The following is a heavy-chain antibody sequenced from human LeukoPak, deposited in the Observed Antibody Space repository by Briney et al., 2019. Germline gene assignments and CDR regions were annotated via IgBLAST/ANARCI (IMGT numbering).Heavy chain of an antibody. CDR1: GFTFSSYA. J-gene: IGHJ4*02. CDR3: AKNVRRSTSCPEY. D-gene: IGHD2-2*01. V-gene: IGHV3-23*01. Sequence: GGSLRLSCAASGFTFSSYAMSWVRQAPGKGLEWVSAISGSVGSTYYADPVKGRFTISRDNSKNTLYLQMNSLRAEDTAVYYCAKNVRRSTSCPEYWGQGTLVTVSS. CDR2: ISGSVGST.